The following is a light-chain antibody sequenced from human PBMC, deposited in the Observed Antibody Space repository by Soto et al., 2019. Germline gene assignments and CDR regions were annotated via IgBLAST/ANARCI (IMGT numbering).Light chain of an antibody. J-gene: IGLJ2*01. CDR1: RSNIGAGYY. CDR2: ANN. CDR3: QTYDSGLNVVV. V-gene: IGLV1-40*01. Sequence: QSVLTQPPSVSGAPGQRVTISCTGSRSNIGAGYYVHWYQQLPRAAPKLLMYANNNRPSGVPVRFSASKSGTSASLAITGLQADDEADYYCQTYDSGLNVVVFGGGTKLTV.